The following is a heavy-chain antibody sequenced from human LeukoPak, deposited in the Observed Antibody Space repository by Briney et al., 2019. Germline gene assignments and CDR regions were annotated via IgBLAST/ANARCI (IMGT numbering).Heavy chain of an antibody. CDR1: GFTFSNYA. V-gene: IGHV3-30*09. CDR3: ASSSSDYYDSRGYSNDAFDI. Sequence: GGSLRLSCAASGFTFSNYAMHWVRQAPGKGLEWVAAISYDGSNKYYADSVKGRFAISRDNSKNTLYLQMNSLRAEDTAVYYCASSSSDYYDSRGYSNDAFDIWGQGTMVTVSS. CDR2: ISYDGSNK. J-gene: IGHJ3*02. D-gene: IGHD3-22*01.